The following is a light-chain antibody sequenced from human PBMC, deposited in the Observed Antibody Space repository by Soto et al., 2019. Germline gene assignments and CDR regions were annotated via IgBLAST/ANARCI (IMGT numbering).Light chain of an antibody. Sequence: EIVLSQAPGALSLSPGERATLSCGASQSVTSNYLAWYQQKPGQAPRLLIFGASIRVTGIPDRFIGSGSGTHFTLTISRLEPEDFAVYYCQDYVTSPTTFGQGTKVAIK. V-gene: IGKV3-20*01. J-gene: IGKJ1*01. CDR1: QSVTSNY. CDR3: QDYVTSPTT. CDR2: GAS.